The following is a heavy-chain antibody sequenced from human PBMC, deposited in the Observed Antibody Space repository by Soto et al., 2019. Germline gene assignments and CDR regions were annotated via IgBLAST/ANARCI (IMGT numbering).Heavy chain of an antibody. CDR3: ARHGPY. CDR2: IYYGGSS. CDR1: GVSISSSSYY. Sequence: PSETLSLTCAVSGVSISSSSYYCGWIRQPPGKGLEWIGTIYYGGSSYSNPSLKSRVTISLDTSKNQFSLTLTSVTAADTAVYYCARHGPYWGRATLVTVSS. V-gene: IGHV4-39*01. J-gene: IGHJ4*02.